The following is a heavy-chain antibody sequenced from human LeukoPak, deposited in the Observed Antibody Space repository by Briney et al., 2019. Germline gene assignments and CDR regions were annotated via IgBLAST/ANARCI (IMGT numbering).Heavy chain of an antibody. J-gene: IGHJ4*02. CDR3: AGARPLGGTYYFDY. V-gene: IGHV3-66*01. CDR2: LYSSGST. D-gene: IGHD1-26*01. Sequence: GGSLRLSCAASGFTVRSNYMSWVPHAPGKGLECVSVLYSSGSTYYADSVTGRFTIFRDNSKNTLYLQMNSLRAEDTAVYYWAGARPLGGTYYFDYWGEGKLVTVSS. CDR1: GFTVRSNY.